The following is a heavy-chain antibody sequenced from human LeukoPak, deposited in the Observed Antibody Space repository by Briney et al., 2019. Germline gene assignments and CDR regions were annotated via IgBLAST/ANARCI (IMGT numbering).Heavy chain of an antibody. D-gene: IGHD2-21*01. CDR2: ISGSGGST. CDR1: GFTFSSYA. V-gene: IGHV3-23*01. Sequence: PGGALRLSCAASGFTFSSYAMSWVRQAPGKGLEWVSAISGSGGSTYYADSVKGRFTISRDNSKNTLYLQMNSLRAEDTAVYDCAKDGIVVEHKYFQHWGQGTLVTVSS. J-gene: IGHJ1*01. CDR3: AKDGIVVEHKYFQH.